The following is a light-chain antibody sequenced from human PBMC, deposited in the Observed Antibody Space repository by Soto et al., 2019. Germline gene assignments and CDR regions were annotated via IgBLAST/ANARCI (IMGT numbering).Light chain of an antibody. CDR2: DNN. V-gene: IGLV1-40*01. J-gene: IGLJ1*01. CDR3: LSYDSSLSAYV. CDR1: SSNIGAGYH. Sequence: QSVLTQAPSVSGAPGQRVTISCTGGSSNIGAGYHVHWYQQLPRTAPKLLIFDNNNRPSGVPDRFSGSKSGTSASMAITGLQAEDEADYYCLSYDSSLSAYVFGTGTKVTVL.